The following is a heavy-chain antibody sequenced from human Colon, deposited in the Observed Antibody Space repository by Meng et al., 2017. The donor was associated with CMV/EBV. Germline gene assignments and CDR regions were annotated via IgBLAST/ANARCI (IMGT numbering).Heavy chain of an antibody. V-gene: IGHV3-74*01. CDR2: IRSDASSI. CDR1: GLTSSSYW. J-gene: IGHJ4*02. CDR3: IVMPPGY. D-gene: IGHD1-26*01. Sequence: VGVVGAGGWCVLPRGSLVLSCEVSGLTSSSYWVDWVRQVPGKGPLWVSRIRSDASSINYADSVKGRFTISRDNAKNAVHLQMNNLRDEDTALYYCIVMPPGYWGQGTLVTVSS.